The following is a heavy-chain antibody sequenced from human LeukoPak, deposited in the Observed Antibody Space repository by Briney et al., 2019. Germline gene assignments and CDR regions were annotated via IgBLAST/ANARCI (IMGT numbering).Heavy chain of an antibody. J-gene: IGHJ4*02. CDR1: GDSFSSVTDY. D-gene: IGHD3-10*01. Sequence: PSETLSPTCTVSGDSFSSVTDYWAWIRQPPGKGLEWIASGDYSGGTYYNPSLKSRVTVSVDTSKNQFSLKLTSVTAADTAVYFCARAVYGSGSLIFECWGQGTLVTVPS. V-gene: IGHV4-39*07. CDR3: ARAVYGSGSLIFEC. CDR2: GDYSGGT.